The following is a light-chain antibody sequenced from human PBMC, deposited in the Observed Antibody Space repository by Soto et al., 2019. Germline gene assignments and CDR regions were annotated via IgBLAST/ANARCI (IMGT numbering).Light chain of an antibody. CDR1: SSDVGGYNY. CDR3: SSYAGSSNV. V-gene: IGLV2-8*01. J-gene: IGLJ1*01. Sequence: QSALTQPPSASGSPGQSVAISCTGTSSDVGGYNYVSWCQQHPGKAPKLMIYEVNKRPSGVPDRFSGSKSGNTASLTVSGLQAEDEADYYCSSYAGSSNVLGTGTKVTVL. CDR2: EVN.